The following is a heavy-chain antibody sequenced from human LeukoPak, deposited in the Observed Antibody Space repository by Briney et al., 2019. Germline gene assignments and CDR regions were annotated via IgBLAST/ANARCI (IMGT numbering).Heavy chain of an antibody. J-gene: IGHJ4*02. CDR2: INNDGSST. D-gene: IGHD1-14*01. CDR1: GFTFSSHW. Sequence: GGSLRLSCAASGFTFSSHWMHWVRQAPGKGLVWVSRINNDGSSTSYADSVKGRFTISRDNAKNTLYLEMNSLRADDTAVYYCARDGGDVSRNHPFDSWGQGALVNVSS. CDR3: ARDGGDVSRNHPFDS. V-gene: IGHV3-74*01.